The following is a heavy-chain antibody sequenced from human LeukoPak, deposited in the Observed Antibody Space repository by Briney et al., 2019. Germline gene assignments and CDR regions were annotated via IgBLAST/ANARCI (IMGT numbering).Heavy chain of an antibody. Sequence: PSETLSLTCTVSGGSISSYYWSWIRQPPGKGLEWIGYIYYSGSTNYNPSLKSRVTISVDTSKNQFSLKLSSVTAADTAVYYCARSYYDILTGYYRYYFDYWGQGTLVTVSS. J-gene: IGHJ4*02. CDR3: ARSYYDILTGYYRYYFDY. V-gene: IGHV4-59*01. CDR2: IYYSGST. CDR1: GGSISSYY. D-gene: IGHD3-9*01.